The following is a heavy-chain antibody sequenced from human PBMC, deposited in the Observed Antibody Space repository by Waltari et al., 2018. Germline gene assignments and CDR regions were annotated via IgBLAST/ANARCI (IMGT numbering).Heavy chain of an antibody. J-gene: IGHJ3*02. CDR2: IHHRGNT. V-gene: IGHV4-34*02. CDR3: ARVNDYYDTNGAFFDI. D-gene: IGHD3-22*01. CDR1: GGSFSDYY. Sequence: QVQLQQWGAGLLKPSETLSLTCAVYGGSFSDYYWSWIRQPPGKGLEWVGQIHHRGNTNYNPSLKTRVTISVDKSKNQFSLRLSSVTAADTAVYYCARVNDYYDTNGAFFDIWGQGTMVTVSS.